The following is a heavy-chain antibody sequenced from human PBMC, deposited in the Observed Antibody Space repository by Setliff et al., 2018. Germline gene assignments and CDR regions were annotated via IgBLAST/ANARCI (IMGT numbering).Heavy chain of an antibody. J-gene: IGHJ5*02. D-gene: IGHD1-1*01. CDR1: GGSISSYY. CDR2: IYNSGST. Sequence: SETLSLTCTVSGGSISSYYWSWIRQPPGKGLEWIGYIYNSGSTNYNPSLKSRVTISVDTTKNQFSLKMTSVTAADTAIYYCARGSTGIYDPWGQGKLVTSPQ. V-gene: IGHV4-59*01. CDR3: ARGSTGIYDP.